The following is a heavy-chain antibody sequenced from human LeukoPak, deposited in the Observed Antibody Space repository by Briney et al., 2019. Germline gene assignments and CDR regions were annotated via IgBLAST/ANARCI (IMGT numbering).Heavy chain of an antibody. CDR2: ISWNSGSI. Sequence: GGSLRLSCAASGFTFDDYAMHWVRQAPGKGLEWVSGISWNSGSIGYADSVKGRFTISRDNAKNSLYLQMNSLRAEDMALYYCAKDIEGEQWLGPFDYWGQGTLVTVSS. CDR1: GFTFDDYA. J-gene: IGHJ4*02. D-gene: IGHD6-19*01. CDR3: AKDIEGEQWLGPFDY. V-gene: IGHV3-9*03.